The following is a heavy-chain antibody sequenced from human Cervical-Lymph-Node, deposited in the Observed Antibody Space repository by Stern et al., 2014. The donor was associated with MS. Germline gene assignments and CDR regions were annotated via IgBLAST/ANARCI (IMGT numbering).Heavy chain of an antibody. V-gene: IGHV4-59*01. CDR1: GGSISYYY. Sequence: VQLVESGPGLVKPSETLSLTCTVSGGSISYYYWSWIRQPPGKGLELIGYIYYSGSTNYNPSLKSRVTISVDTSKNQFSLKLSSVTAADTAVYYCARGGSSSPPFDYWGQGTLVTVSS. CDR2: IYYSGST. CDR3: ARGGSSSPPFDY. J-gene: IGHJ4*02. D-gene: IGHD6-6*01.